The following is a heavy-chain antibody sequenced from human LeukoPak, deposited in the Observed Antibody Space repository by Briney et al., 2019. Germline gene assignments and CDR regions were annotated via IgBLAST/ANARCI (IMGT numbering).Heavy chain of an antibody. V-gene: IGHV4-39*01. D-gene: IGHD6-13*01. CDR3: ARLYSSSWYGPFVDY. CDR2: IYYSGST. Sequence: PSETLSLTCTVSGGSISSSSYYWGWIRQPPGKGLEWIGSIYYSGSTYYNPSLKGRVTISVDTSKNQFSLKLSSVTAADTAVYYCARLYSSSWYGPFVDYWGQGTLVTVSS. J-gene: IGHJ4*02. CDR1: GGSISSSSYY.